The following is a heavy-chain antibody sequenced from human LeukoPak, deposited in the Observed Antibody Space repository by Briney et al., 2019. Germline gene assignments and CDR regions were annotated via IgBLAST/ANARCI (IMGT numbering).Heavy chain of an antibody. CDR1: VFTFSSYS. J-gene: IGHJ4*02. CDR3: AKAADSDSSEDY. CDR2: ITSSSSYI. V-gene: IGHV3-21*01. D-gene: IGHD6-6*01. Sequence: GGSLRLSCAASVFTFSSYSMNWLRQAPGKGLDWVSSITSSSSYIYYADSVKGRFTISRDNAKNSLYLQMNSLRAEDTPVYYCAKAADSDSSEDYWGQGTLVTVSS.